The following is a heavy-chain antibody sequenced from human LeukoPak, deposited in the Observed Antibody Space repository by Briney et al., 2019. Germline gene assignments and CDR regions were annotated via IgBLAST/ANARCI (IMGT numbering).Heavy chain of an antibody. CDR1: GYTFTSYD. CDR2: MNPNSGNT. Sequence: ASVKVSCKASGYTFTSYDINWVRQATGQGLEWMGWMNPNSGNTGYAQKFQGRVTMTRNISISTAYMELSSLRSEDTAVYYCTVPSSGWYGTDYWGQGTLVTVSS. D-gene: IGHD6-19*01. CDR3: TVPSSGWYGTDY. J-gene: IGHJ4*02. V-gene: IGHV1-8*01.